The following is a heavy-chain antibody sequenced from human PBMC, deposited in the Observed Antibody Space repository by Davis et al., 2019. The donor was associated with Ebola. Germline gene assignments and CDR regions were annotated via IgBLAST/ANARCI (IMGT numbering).Heavy chain of an antibody. J-gene: IGHJ6*04. D-gene: IGHD1-1*01. V-gene: IGHV3-43D*03. Sequence: GESLKISCAASGFTFGDYAMLWVRQRPGKGLEWVSLITWDGGTTYYAGSVKGRFTISRDNAKNSLYLQMNSRRAEATAVYYCARDLGRVQLYGMDVWGKGTTVTVSS. CDR3: ARDLGRVQLYGMDV. CDR2: ITWDGGTT. CDR1: GFTFGDYA.